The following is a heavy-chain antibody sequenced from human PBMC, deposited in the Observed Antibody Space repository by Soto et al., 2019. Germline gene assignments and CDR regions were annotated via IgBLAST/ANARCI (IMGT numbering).Heavy chain of an antibody. Sequence: SETLSLTCTFSGGSNISGGFYWTWIRQHPGKGLERIAYISYSGSTYSNPSLKSRVSISADTSKNQFSLRLTSATAADTAVYYCARATPTASADYWGQGTLVTVSS. CDR2: ISYSGST. CDR3: ARATPTASADY. CDR1: GGSNISGGFY. J-gene: IGHJ4*02. D-gene: IGHD2-2*01. V-gene: IGHV4-31*03.